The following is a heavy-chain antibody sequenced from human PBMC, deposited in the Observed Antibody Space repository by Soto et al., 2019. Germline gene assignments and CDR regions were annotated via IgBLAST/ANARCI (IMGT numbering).Heavy chain of an antibody. CDR1: GFTFDDYA. CDR3: AKDMGGDIDYILTGYDY. J-gene: IGHJ4*02. V-gene: IGHV3-9*01. D-gene: IGHD3-9*01. CDR2: ISWNSGSI. Sequence: GGSLRLSCAASGFTFDDYAMHWVRQAPGKGLEWVSGISWNSGSIGYADSVKGRFTISRDNAKNSLYLQMNSLRAENTVLYCGAKDMGGDIDYILTGYDYWGQGTLVTVSS.